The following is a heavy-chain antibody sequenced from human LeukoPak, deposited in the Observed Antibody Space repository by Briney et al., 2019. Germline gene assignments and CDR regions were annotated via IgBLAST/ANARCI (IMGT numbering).Heavy chain of an antibody. CDR3: ARVSVSSGYFYYYYYMDV. J-gene: IGHJ6*03. CDR2: INPNSGGT. V-gene: IGHV1-2*02. CDR1: GYTFTGYY. D-gene: IGHD3-22*01. Sequence: AASVKVSCKASGYTFTGYYMHWVRQAPGQGLEWMGWINPNSGGTNYAQKFQGRVTMTRDTSISTAYMELSRLRSDDTAVYYCARVSVSSGYFYYYYYMDVWGKGTTVTISS.